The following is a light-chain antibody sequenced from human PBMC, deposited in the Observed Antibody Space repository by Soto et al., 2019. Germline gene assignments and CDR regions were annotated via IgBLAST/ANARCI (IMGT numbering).Light chain of an antibody. V-gene: IGKV3-20*01. Sequence: DIVLTQSPGTLSLSPGERATLSCRANQSVSSSYLAWYQQKPGQAPRLLIYGASSRATGIPDRFSGSGSGTDFTLTISRLEPEDFAVYYCQQYGSSPSWTFGQGTKGDIK. CDR3: QQYGSSPSWT. J-gene: IGKJ1*01. CDR1: QSVSSSY. CDR2: GAS.